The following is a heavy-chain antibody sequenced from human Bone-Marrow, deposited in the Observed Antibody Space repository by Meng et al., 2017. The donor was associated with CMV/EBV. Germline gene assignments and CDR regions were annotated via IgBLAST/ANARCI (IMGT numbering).Heavy chain of an antibody. CDR3: ARGHDFEQSWEQGYDI. CDR2: IIPILGTA. V-gene: IGHV1-69*05. J-gene: IGHJ3*02. D-gene: IGHD3/OR15-3a*01. CDR1: GGTFNSYA. Sequence: SVKVSCKASGGTFNSYAISWVRQAPGQGLEWMGGIIPILGTANYAQKFQGRVTITTDESTSTAHMELSSLRSEDTAVYYCARGHDFEQSWEQGYDIWGQGTMVTVSS.